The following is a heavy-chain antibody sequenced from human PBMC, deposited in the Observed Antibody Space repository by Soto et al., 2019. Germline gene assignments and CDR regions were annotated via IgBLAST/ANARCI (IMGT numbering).Heavy chain of an antibody. Sequence: GGSLRLSCAASGFTFSSYGMHWVRQAPGKGLEWVAVIWYDGSNKYYADYVKGRFTISRDNSKNTLYLQMNSLRAEDTAVYYCARDRKGSGWYYYYYGMDVWGQGTTFTVSS. CDR1: GFTFSSYG. J-gene: IGHJ6*02. CDR2: IWYDGSNK. CDR3: ARDRKGSGWYYYYYGMDV. V-gene: IGHV3-33*01. D-gene: IGHD6-19*01.